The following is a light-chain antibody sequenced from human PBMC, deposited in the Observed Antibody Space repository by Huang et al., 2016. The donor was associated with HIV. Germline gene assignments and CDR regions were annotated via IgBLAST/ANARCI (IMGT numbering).Light chain of an antibody. Sequence: EIVLTQSPATLSLSPGERASLSCRASQSVSSYLAWYQQKPGQAPRLLIDDASNRATGIPARFSGSGSGTAFTLTSSSLEPEDFAVYYCQQRSNWPVTFGPGTKVDIK. CDR1: QSVSSY. CDR2: DAS. CDR3: QQRSNWPVT. V-gene: IGKV3-11*01. J-gene: IGKJ3*01.